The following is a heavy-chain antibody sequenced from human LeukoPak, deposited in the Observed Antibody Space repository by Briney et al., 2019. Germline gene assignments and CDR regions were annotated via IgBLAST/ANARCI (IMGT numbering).Heavy chain of an antibody. D-gene: IGHD6-13*01. Sequence: SETLSLTCAVYGGSFSGYYWSWIRQPPGKGLEWIGSIYHSGSTYYNPSLKSRVTISVDTSKNQFSLKLSSVTAADTAVYYCARDLGPYSSSWYGGYYMDVWGKGTTVTVSS. CDR1: GGSFSGYY. CDR3: ARDLGPYSSSWYGGYYMDV. CDR2: IYHSGST. J-gene: IGHJ6*03. V-gene: IGHV4-34*01.